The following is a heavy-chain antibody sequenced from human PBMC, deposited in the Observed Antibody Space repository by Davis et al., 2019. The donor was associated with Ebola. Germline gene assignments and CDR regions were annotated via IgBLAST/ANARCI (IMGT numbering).Heavy chain of an antibody. Sequence: MPSETLSLTCTVSGGSVSSGSYYWSWIRQPPEKGLEWVGYIYYSGSTNCNPSLKSRVTISVDTSKNQFSLKLSSVTAADTAVYYCARNLGMATPRDDDYWGQGTLVTVSS. D-gene: IGHD5-24*01. CDR2: IYYSGST. CDR1: GGSVSSGSYY. CDR3: ARNLGMATPRDDDY. J-gene: IGHJ4*02. V-gene: IGHV4-61*01.